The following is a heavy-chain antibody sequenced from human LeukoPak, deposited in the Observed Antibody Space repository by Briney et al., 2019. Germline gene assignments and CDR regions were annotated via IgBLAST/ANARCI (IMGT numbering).Heavy chain of an antibody. J-gene: IGHJ4*02. V-gene: IGHV3-30*04. D-gene: IGHD6-13*01. CDR1: GFTFSSYA. CDR2: ISYDGSNK. CDR3: AKDSFIAAAGMLDY. Sequence: GRSLRLSCAASGFTFSSYAMHWVRQAPGKGLEWVAVISYDGSNKYYADPVKGRFTISRDNSKNTLYLQMNSLRAEDTAVYYCAKDSFIAAAGMLDYWGQGTLVTVSS.